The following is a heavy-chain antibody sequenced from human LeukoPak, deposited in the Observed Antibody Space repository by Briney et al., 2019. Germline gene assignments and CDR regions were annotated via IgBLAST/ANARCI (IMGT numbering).Heavy chain of an antibody. CDR1: GFTFSSYA. J-gene: IGHJ3*02. CDR2: ISGSSGST. CDR3: ARRMKLAAKGDAFDI. V-gene: IGHV3-23*01. D-gene: IGHD2-15*01. Sequence: GSLRLSCAASGFTFSSYAMSWVRQAPGKGLEWVSAISGSSGSTYYADSVKGRFTISRDNSKNTLYLQMNSLRAEDTAVYYCARRMKLAAKGDAFDIWGQGTMVTVSS.